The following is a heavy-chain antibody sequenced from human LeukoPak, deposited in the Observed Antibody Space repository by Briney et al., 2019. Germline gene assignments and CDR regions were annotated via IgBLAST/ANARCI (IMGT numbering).Heavy chain of an antibody. V-gene: IGHV5-51*01. Sequence: PGESLKISCKGSGYSFTSYWIGWVRQMPGKGLERMGIIYPGDSDTRYSPSFQGQVTISADKSISTAYLQWSSLKASDTAMYYCARHMVGASYFYYYGMDVWGQGTTVTVSS. J-gene: IGHJ6*02. CDR3: ARHMVGASYFYYYGMDV. D-gene: IGHD1-26*01. CDR2: IYPGDSDT. CDR1: GYSFTSYW.